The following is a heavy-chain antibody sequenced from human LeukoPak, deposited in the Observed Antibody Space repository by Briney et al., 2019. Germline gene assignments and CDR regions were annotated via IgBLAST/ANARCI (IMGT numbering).Heavy chain of an antibody. CDR1: GFTFSSYA. CDR2: ISGSGGST. CDR3: AKNNWNYFTPDY. J-gene: IGHJ4*02. Sequence: GGSLRLSCAASGFTFSSYAMSWVRQAPGKGLEWVSAISGSGGSTYYADSVKGRFTISRDNPKNTLYLQMNSLRAEDTAVYYCAKNNWNYFTPDYWGQGTLVTVSS. D-gene: IGHD1-7*01. V-gene: IGHV3-23*01.